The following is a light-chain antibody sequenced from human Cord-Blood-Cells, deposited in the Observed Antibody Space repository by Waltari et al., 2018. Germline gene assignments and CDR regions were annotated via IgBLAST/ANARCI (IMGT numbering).Light chain of an antibody. Sequence: QSALTQPRSVSGSPGQSVTISCTGTSSDVGCYNYVSWYQQHPGKAPKRMIYDVSKRPSGVADRFSGSKSGNTASLTISGLQAEDEADYYCCSYAGSYTGVFGGGTKLTVL. CDR1: SSDVGCYNY. CDR2: DVS. CDR3: CSYAGSYTGV. J-gene: IGLJ3*02. V-gene: IGLV2-11*01.